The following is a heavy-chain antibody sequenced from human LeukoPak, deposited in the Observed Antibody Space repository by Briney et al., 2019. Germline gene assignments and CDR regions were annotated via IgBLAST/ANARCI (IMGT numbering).Heavy chain of an antibody. J-gene: IGHJ4*02. CDR1: GFTFSSYD. V-gene: IGHV3-23*01. CDR2: ISGSGGST. D-gene: IGHD3-22*01. CDR3: AKGRYYLPSYYFDS. Sequence: PGGALTLSCAASGFTFSSYDMTWVRQAPGKGLEWVSAISGSGGSTYYADSVKGRFTITRDNSKNTLYLQMNSLRAEDTAVYYCAKGRYYLPSYYFDSWGQGTLVTVSS.